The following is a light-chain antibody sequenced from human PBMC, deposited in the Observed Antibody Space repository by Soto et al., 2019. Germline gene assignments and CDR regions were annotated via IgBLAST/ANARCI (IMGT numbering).Light chain of an antibody. CDR3: QQYNSYSLFS. CDR2: KAS. Sequence: DIQMTQSPSTLSASVGDRVIITCRASQNINSWLAWYQQKPGKAPKLLIYKASTLESGVPSRFSGSGSGTEYTLTISCLQPDDFATYYCQQYNSYSLFSFGPGTKVDIK. J-gene: IGKJ3*01. CDR1: QNINSW. V-gene: IGKV1-5*03.